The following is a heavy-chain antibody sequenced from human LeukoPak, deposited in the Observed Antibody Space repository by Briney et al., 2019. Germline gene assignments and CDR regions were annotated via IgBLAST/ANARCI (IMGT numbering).Heavy chain of an antibody. CDR3: ARYYYGSGSYLDY. V-gene: IGHV5-51*01. CDR2: IYPGDSDT. J-gene: IGHJ4*02. CDR1: GSLFTNYW. Sequence: GESLQISCQGSGSLFTNYWIGWVRQVPGKGLEWMGIIYPGDSDTRYSPSFQGQVTISADKSTSTAYLQWSSLKASDTAMYYCARYYYGSGSYLDYWGQGTLVTVSS. D-gene: IGHD3-10*01.